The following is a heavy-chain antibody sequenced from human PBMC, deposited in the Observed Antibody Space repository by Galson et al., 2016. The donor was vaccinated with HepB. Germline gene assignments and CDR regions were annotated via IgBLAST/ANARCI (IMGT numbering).Heavy chain of an antibody. CDR1: GFSFNTYS. Sequence: SLRLSCAASGFSFNTYSFNWVRQAPGKGLEWVSSISTGSTYIYYADSVKGRFTISRDNAKNSLYLQMSNPRAEDTAVYYCARSPAYGDYLPWYFDLWGRGTLVTVSS. CDR2: ISTGSTYI. CDR3: ARSPAYGDYLPWYFDL. J-gene: IGHJ2*01. V-gene: IGHV3-21*01. D-gene: IGHD4-17*01.